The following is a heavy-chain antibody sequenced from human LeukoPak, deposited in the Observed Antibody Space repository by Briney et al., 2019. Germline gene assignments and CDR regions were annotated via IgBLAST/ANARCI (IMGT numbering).Heavy chain of an antibody. J-gene: IGHJ4*02. Sequence: GGSLRLSCAASGFTFSSHEMNWVRQAPGKGLEWVSSISSSSSYIYYADSVKGRFTISRDNAKKSLYLQMNSLRAEDTAVYYCARATTYDILTGYSDYWGQGTLVTVSS. D-gene: IGHD3-9*01. CDR1: GFTFSSHE. CDR2: ISSSSSYI. CDR3: ARATTYDILTGYSDY. V-gene: IGHV3-21*01.